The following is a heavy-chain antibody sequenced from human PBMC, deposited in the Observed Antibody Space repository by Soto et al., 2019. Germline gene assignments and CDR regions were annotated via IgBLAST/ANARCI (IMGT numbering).Heavy chain of an antibody. CDR3: ARENYDILTGYYKRAFDI. D-gene: IGHD3-9*01. Sequence: QVQLQQWGAGLLKPSETLSLTCAVYGGSFSGYYWSWIRQPPGKGLEWIGEINHSGSTNYNPSLKSRVTISVDTSKNQFSLKLSSVTAADTAVYYCARENYDILTGYYKRAFDIWGQGTMVTVSS. CDR2: INHSGST. V-gene: IGHV4-34*01. CDR1: GGSFSGYY. J-gene: IGHJ3*02.